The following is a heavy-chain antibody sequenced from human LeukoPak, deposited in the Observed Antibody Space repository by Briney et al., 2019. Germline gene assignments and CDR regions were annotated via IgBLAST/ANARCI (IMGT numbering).Heavy chain of an antibody. CDR1: GFTFDDFA. CDR3: AKDGTSVSRGREHYFDY. V-gene: IGHV3-9*01. D-gene: IGHD1/OR15-1a*01. CDR2: ISWNGGSI. J-gene: IGHJ4*02. Sequence: GGSLRLSCASSGFTFDDFAMHWVRQVPGKGLEWVSGISWNGGSIGYADSVEGRFTISRDNAKNSVYLQLDSLRPEDTAFYFCAKDGTSVSRGREHYFDYWGQGTQVTVSS.